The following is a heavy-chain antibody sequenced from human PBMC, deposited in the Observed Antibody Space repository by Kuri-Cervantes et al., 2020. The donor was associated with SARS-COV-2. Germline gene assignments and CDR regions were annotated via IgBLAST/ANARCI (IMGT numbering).Heavy chain of an antibody. CDR3: ARHDAFYDRSGYAPIDV. CDR2: IYYIGST. CDR1: GGSISSNY. J-gene: IGHJ4*02. Sequence: ESLKISCTVSGGSISSNYWSWIRQPPGKGLEWIGYIYYIGSTKYNPSLNSRVTMSVEASKFQISLKLSSVTAADTAVYYCARHDAFYDRSGYAPIDVWGQGILVTVSS. D-gene: IGHD3-22*01. V-gene: IGHV4-59*08.